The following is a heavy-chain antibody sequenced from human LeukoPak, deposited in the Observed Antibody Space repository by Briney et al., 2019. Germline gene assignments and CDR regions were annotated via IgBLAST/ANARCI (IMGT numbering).Heavy chain of an antibody. CDR2: IYSSGST. D-gene: IGHD5-18*01. CDR1: GGSLSSYY. J-gene: IGHJ4*02. V-gene: IGHV4-59*01. Sequence: SETLSLTCTVSGGSLSSYYWSWIRQPPGKGLEWIGYIYSSGSTNYNPSLKSRVTISVDTSKNQFSLKLSSVTAADTAVYYCARGRFQLWFNYFDYWGQGTLVTVSS. CDR3: ARGRFQLWFNYFDY.